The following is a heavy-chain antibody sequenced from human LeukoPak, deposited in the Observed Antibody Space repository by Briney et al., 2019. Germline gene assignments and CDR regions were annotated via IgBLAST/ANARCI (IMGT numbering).Heavy chain of an antibody. CDR1: GGTFSIYA. CDR3: AREISMRFAVAPYYFDY. CDR2: IIPIFGTA. Sequence: SVTVSFKASGGTFSIYAISWVRQAPGQGLEWMGGIIPIFGTANYAQKFQGRVTITTDESTSTAYMELSSLRSEDTAVYYCAREISMRFAVAPYYFDYWGQGTLVTVSS. D-gene: IGHD3-3*01. J-gene: IGHJ4*02. V-gene: IGHV1-69*05.